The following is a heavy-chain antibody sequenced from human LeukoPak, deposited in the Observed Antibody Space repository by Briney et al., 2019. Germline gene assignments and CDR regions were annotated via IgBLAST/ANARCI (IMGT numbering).Heavy chain of an antibody. CDR3: ARQSQEYSSSWYIDY. D-gene: IGHD6-13*01. CDR2: INHSGST. J-gene: IGHJ4*02. Sequence: SETLSLTCAVYGGSFSGYYWSWIRQPPGKGLEWIGEINHSGSTNYNPSLKSRVTISVDTSKNQFSLKLSSVTAADTAVYYCARQSQEYSSSWYIDYWGQGTLVTVSS. CDR1: GGSFSGYY. V-gene: IGHV4-34*01.